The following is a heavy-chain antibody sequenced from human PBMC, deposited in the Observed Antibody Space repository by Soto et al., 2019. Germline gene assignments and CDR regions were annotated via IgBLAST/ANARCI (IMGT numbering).Heavy chain of an antibody. D-gene: IGHD1-26*01. CDR1: GLTFSSAA. Sequence: EVQLLESGGGLVQPGGSLRLSCADSGLTFSSAAMNWVRQAPGKGLEWVSGISGGGRFAYYADSVKGRFTISRDDSKNTMYLQMVSLRAEDTAVYFCAKSGPTTFFDSWCQGNLVTVSS. CDR3: AKSGPTTFFDS. J-gene: IGHJ4*02. CDR2: ISGGGRFA. V-gene: IGHV3-23*01.